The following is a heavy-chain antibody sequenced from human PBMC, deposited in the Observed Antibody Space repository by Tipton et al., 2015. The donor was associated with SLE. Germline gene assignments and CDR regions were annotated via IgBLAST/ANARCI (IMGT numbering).Heavy chain of an antibody. J-gene: IGHJ4*02. CDR2: INHSGST. D-gene: IGHD3-10*01. Sequence: GLVKPSETLSLTCAVYGGSFSGYYWSWIRQPPGKGLEWIGEINHSGSTNYNPSLKSRVTISVDTSKNQFSLKLSSVTAADTAGYYCASLRTEYYYGSRADYWGQGTLVTVSS. CDR1: GGSFSGYY. CDR3: ASLRTEYYYGSRADY. V-gene: IGHV4-34*01.